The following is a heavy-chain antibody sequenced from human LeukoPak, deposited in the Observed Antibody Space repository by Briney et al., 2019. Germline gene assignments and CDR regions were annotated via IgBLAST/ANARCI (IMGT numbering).Heavy chain of an antibody. Sequence: GGSLRLSCAASGFTFSSYAMSWVRQAPGKGLEWVSAISGSGGSTYYADSVKGRFTISRDNSKNTLYLQMNSLRAEDTAVYYCAKEHLYYDFWSDIYYFDYWGQGTLVTVSS. D-gene: IGHD3-3*01. CDR2: ISGSGGST. CDR3: AKEHLYYDFWSDIYYFDY. V-gene: IGHV3-23*01. CDR1: GFTFSSYA. J-gene: IGHJ4*02.